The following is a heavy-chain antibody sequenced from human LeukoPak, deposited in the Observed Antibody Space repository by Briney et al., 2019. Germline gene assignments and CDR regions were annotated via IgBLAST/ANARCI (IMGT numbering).Heavy chain of an antibody. V-gene: IGHV4-59*01. Sequence: SETLSLTCAVYGESFSDYYCSWIRQPPGKGLEWIGYIHYTGSTNYNPSLKSRVTISVDTSKNQFSLKLRSVTAADTAVYYCARDWAGYSSGWYGNWFDPWGQGTLVTVSS. J-gene: IGHJ5*02. CDR1: GESFSDYY. CDR2: IHYTGST. D-gene: IGHD6-19*01. CDR3: ARDWAGYSSGWYGNWFDP.